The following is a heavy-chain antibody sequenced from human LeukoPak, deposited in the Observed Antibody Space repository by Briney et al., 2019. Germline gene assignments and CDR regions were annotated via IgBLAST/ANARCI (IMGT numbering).Heavy chain of an antibody. Sequence: PGGSLRLSCAASGFTFSSYWMSWVRQAPGKGLEWVANIKQDGSEKYYVDSVKGRFTISRDNAKNSLYLQMNSLRAEDTAVYYCARGFYSSSSFPDYWGQGTLVTVSS. J-gene: IGHJ4*02. CDR1: GFTFSSYW. CDR2: IKQDGSEK. D-gene: IGHD6-6*01. CDR3: ARGFYSSSSFPDY. V-gene: IGHV3-7*01.